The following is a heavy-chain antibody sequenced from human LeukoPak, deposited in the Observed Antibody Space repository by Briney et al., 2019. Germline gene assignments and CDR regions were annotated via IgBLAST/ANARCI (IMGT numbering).Heavy chain of an antibody. CDR2: IWYDGSNK. CDR3: AQQVGYCSSGSCYFTY. CDR1: GFTFRSHA. D-gene: IGHD2-15*01. Sequence: PGTSLRLSCATSGFTFRSHAMHWVRQSPGKGLEWVAQIWYDGSNKYYADSVKGRFSVSRDKSKNTLSLQMNSLRAEDTAVYYCAQQVGYCSSGSCYFTYWGQGTLVTISS. V-gene: IGHV3-33*01. J-gene: IGHJ1*01.